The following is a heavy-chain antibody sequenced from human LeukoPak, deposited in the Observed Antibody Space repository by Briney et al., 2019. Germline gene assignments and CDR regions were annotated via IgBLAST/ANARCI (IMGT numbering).Heavy chain of an antibody. CDR3: ARVARLYCSSTSCQLLDAFDI. J-gene: IGHJ3*02. D-gene: IGHD2-2*01. Sequence: ASETLSLTCTVSGGSISSYYWSWIRQPPGKGLEWIGRIYTSGSTNYNPSLKSRVTISVDTSKNQFSLKLSSVTAADTAVYYCARVARLYCSSTSCQLLDAFDIWGQGTMVTVSS. CDR2: IYTSGST. CDR1: GGSISSYY. V-gene: IGHV4-4*08.